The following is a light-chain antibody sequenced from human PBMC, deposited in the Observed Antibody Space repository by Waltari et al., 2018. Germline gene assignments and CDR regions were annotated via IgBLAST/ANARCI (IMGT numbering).Light chain of an antibody. V-gene: IGLV1-44*01. CDR1: RSNIGTHT. CDR2: ADG. CDR3: ASWDDTLTVS. J-gene: IGLJ1*01. Sequence: QSVLTQPPSASGTPGQRVIISCSGSRSNIGTHTVNWYQQLPGSAPKLLLFADGQRPSGVPDRFSGSKSDTSASLAISGLQSEDEADYYCASWDDTLTVSFGTGTKVIVL.